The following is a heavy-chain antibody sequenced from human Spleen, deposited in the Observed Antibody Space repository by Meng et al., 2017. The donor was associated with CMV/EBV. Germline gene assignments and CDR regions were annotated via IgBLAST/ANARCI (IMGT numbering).Heavy chain of an antibody. D-gene: IGHD6-19*01. CDR1: GCTFGSKG. V-gene: IGHV3-23*01. CDR3: AKYRQWLVFDY. CDR2: ISGSGGST. Sequence: AACGCTFGSKGMGWVREVAGEGLEKDKAISGSGGSTYYGDTVKSRFTIYRNNSKNAQYLQMNSLRAEDTAVYYYAKYRQWLVFDYWGQGTLVTVSS. J-gene: IGHJ4*02.